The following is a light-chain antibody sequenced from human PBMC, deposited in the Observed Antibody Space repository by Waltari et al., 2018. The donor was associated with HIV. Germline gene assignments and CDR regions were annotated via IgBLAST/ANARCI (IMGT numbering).Light chain of an antibody. CDR2: DAS. V-gene: IGKV1-33*01. CDR1: EGISQD. J-gene: IGKJ3*01. Sequence: DRVTITCQATEGISQDLNWYQQKAGKAPTLLIYDASNLETGVPSRFSGRGSGTDFTLTIASLQPEDVATYYWQQYEETPLTFGPGTTVDIK. CDR3: QQYEETPLT.